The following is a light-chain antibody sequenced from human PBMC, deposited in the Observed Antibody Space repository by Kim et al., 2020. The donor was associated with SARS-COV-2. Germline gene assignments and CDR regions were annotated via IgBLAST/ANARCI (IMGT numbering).Light chain of an antibody. CDR1: QSVSSIY. Sequence: EIVLTQSPGTPSLSPGERATLSCRASQSVSSIYLAWYQQKPGQAPRLLIYGASSRATGIPDRFSGSGSGTDFTLTISRLEPEDFAVYYCQQYGSSPLTFGGGTKVDIK. CDR2: GAS. V-gene: IGKV3-20*01. J-gene: IGKJ4*01. CDR3: QQYGSSPLT.